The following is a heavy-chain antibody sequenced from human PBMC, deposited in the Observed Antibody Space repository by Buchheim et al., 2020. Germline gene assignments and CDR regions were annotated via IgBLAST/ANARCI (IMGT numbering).Heavy chain of an antibody. CDR1: GFTFSSYA. CDR2: ISGSGGST. V-gene: IGHV3-23*01. J-gene: IGHJ6*03. D-gene: IGHD2-15*01. CDR3: AKVYCSGGSCYSLRNHMDV. Sequence: EVQLLESGGGLVQPGGSLRLSCAASGFTFSSYAMSWVRQAPGKGLEWVSAISGSGGSTYYADSVKGRFPISRDNFKNTLYLQMNSLRAEDTAVYYCAKVYCSGGSCYSLRNHMDVWGKGTT.